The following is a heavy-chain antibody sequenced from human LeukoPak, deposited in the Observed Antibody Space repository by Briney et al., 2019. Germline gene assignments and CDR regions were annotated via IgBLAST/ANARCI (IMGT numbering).Heavy chain of an antibody. CDR2: ISGSGGST. CDR3: AKGGQWLVQNYFDY. V-gene: IGHV3-23*01. CDR1: GFTFSSYS. D-gene: IGHD6-19*01. Sequence: PGGSLRLSCAASGFTFSSYSMNWVRQAPGKGLEWVSAISGSGGSTYYADSVKGRFTISRDNSKNTLYLQMNSLRAEDTAVYYCAKGGQWLVQNYFDYWGQGTLVTVSS. J-gene: IGHJ4*02.